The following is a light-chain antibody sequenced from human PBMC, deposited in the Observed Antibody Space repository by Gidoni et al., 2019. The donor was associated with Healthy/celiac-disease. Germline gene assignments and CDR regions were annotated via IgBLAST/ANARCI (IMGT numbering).Light chain of an antibody. CDR3: CSYAGSYSVV. Sequence: QPDLTQPRPASGSPGQSVTISCTGTSSDVGGYNYVSWYQQHPSKAPKLMIYDVIKRPSGVPDRFSGSKSGNTASLTISRLQAEDEADYYCCSYAGSYSVVFGGGTKLTVL. J-gene: IGLJ2*01. CDR1: SSDVGGYNY. V-gene: IGLV2-11*01. CDR2: DVI.